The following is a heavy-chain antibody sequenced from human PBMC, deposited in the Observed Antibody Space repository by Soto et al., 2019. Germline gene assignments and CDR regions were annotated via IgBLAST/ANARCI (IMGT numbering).Heavy chain of an antibody. CDR3: ARGVAARPFDY. D-gene: IGHD6-6*01. V-gene: IGHV4-34*01. CDR1: GGSFSGYY. Sequence: SETLSLTCAVYGGSFSGYYWSWIRQPPGKGLEWIGEINHSGSTNYNPSLKSRVTISVDTSKNQFSLKLSSVTAADTAVYYCARGVAARPFDYWGQGTLVTVSS. CDR2: INHSGST. J-gene: IGHJ4*02.